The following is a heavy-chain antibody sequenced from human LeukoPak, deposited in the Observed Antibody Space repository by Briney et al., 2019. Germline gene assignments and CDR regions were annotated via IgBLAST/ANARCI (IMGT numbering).Heavy chain of an antibody. Sequence: ASVKVSCKASGYTFTSYYMHWVQQAPGQGLEWMGIINPSGGSTSYAQKFQGRVTMTRDMSTSTAYMELSSLRSEDTAVYYCARQWLVFDYWGQGTLVTVSS. CDR2: INPSGGST. V-gene: IGHV1-46*01. J-gene: IGHJ4*02. CDR1: GYTFTSYY. CDR3: ARQWLVFDY. D-gene: IGHD6-19*01.